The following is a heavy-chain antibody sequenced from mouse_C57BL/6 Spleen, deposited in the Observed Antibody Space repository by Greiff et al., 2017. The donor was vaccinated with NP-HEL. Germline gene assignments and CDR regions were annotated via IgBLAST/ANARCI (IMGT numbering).Heavy chain of an antibody. CDR2: INPNYGTT. V-gene: IGHV1-39*01. J-gene: IGHJ4*01. D-gene: IGHD1-1*01. Sequence: VQLQQSGPELVKPGASVKISCKASGYSFTDYNMNWVKQSNGKSLEWIGVINPNYGTTSYNQKFKGKATLTVDQSSSTAYMQLNSLTSEDSAVYYCASPYYYGRYYYAMDYWGQGTSVTVSS. CDR3: ASPYYYGRYYYAMDY. CDR1: GYSFTDYN.